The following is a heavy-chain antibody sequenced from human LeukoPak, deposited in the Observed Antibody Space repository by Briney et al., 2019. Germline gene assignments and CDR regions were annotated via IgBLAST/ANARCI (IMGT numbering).Heavy chain of an antibody. CDR1: GFTFSSYG. CDR3: ARDRAAAGP. D-gene: IGHD6-13*01. CDR2: IRYDGSNK. V-gene: IGHV3-30*02. Sequence: GGSLRLSCAASGFTFSSYGMHWVRQAPGKGLEWVAFIRYDGSNKYYADSVRGRFTISRDDSKNTLFLQMDSLRAEDTAVYYCARDRAAAGPWGQGTLVTVSS. J-gene: IGHJ5*02.